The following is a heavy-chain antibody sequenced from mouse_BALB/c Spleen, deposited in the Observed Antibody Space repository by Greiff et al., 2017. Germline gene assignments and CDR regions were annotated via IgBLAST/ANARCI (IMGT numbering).Heavy chain of an antibody. CDR3: ASTGGMDY. CDR2: INPSTGYT. CDR1: GYTFTSYW. J-gene: IGHJ4*01. V-gene: IGHV1-7*01. Sequence: QVQLKQSGAELAKPGASVKMSCKASGYTFTSYWMHWVKQRPGQGLEWIGYINPSTGYTEYNQKFKDKATLTADKSSSTAYMQLSSLTSEDSAVYYCASTGGMDYWGQGTSVTVSS. D-gene: IGHD1-1*01.